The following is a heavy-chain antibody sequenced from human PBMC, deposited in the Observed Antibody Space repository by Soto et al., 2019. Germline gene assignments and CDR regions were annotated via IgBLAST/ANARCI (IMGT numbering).Heavy chain of an antibody. D-gene: IGHD2-2*02. V-gene: IGHV1-3*01. Sequence: QVQLVQSGAEVKKPGASVKVSCKASGYTFTSYAMHWVRQAPGQRLEWMGWINAGNGNTKYSQKFQGRVTITRDTYASTANMTHSGLRSEKTGVYCFAEDWCRSTSCYRGGSDYNDIDVRGQGTTVTVSS. CDR2: INAGNGNT. CDR1: GYTFTSYA. J-gene: IGHJ6*02. CDR3: AEDWCRSTSCYRGGSDYNDIDV.